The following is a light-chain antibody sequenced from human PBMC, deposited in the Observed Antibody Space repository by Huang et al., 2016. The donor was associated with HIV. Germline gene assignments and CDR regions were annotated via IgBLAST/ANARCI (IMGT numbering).Light chain of an antibody. CDR3: QHLDTYPLT. J-gene: IGKJ3*01. CDR2: AAS. CDR1: QGITSY. Sequence: IQLTQSPSSLSASVGDRVTITCRASQGITSYFAWYQQKPGSAPKLLIYAASTLQSGGPLRFSGSGSGTDFTLTISSLQPEDFATYYCQHLDTYPLTFGPVTKVDIK. V-gene: IGKV1-9*01.